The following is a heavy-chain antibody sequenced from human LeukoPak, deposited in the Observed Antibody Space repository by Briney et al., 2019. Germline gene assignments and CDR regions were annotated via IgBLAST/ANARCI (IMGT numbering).Heavy chain of an antibody. V-gene: IGHV3-30*03. D-gene: IGHD5-18*01. CDR3: ARAGLCWGYSYGCFDY. Sequence: GGSLRLSCATSGFSFRTYGMHWVRQAPGKGLEWVAVISYDGNKKYHADSVKGRFTISRDNSKNTLYPQMNSLRAEDTAVYYCARAGLCWGYSYGCFDYWGQGTLVTVSS. CDR1: GFSFRTYG. J-gene: IGHJ4*02. CDR2: ISYDGNKK.